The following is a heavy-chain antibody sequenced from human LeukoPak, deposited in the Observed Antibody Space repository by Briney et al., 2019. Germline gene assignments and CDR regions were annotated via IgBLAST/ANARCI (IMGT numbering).Heavy chain of an antibody. V-gene: IGHV4-4*02. CDR1: GGSIGASINSPNW. J-gene: IGHJ6*02. D-gene: IGHD2-15*01. Sequence: SGTLSLTCAVSGGSIGASINSPNWWSWVRQPPGKGLEWIGEIFHSGSTNYNPSLKSRVTISVDTSKNQFSLKLSSVTAADTAVYYCARGLAVYCSGGSCSPYFYGMDVWGQGTTVTVSS. CDR3: ARGLAVYCSGGSCSPYFYGMDV. CDR2: IFHSGST.